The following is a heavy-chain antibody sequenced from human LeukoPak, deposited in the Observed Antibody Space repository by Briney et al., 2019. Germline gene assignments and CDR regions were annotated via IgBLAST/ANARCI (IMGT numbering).Heavy chain of an antibody. V-gene: IGHV3-21*04. CDR1: AFSLSAYN. J-gene: IGHJ4*02. CDR2: ISYTGTYI. D-gene: IGHD1-26*01. Sequence: PGGSLRLSRAASAFSLSAYNMNWVRQAPGKGLEWVSSISYTGTYIYYADSVKGRFTICRDNAQNSLYLQMNSLRAEDTAIYYCVRDRGTYRPIDYWGQGTLVTVSS. CDR3: VRDRGTYRPIDY.